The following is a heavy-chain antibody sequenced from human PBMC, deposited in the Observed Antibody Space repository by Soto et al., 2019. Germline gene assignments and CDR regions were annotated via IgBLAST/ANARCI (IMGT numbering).Heavy chain of an antibody. D-gene: IGHD6-19*01. Sequence: SETLSLTCAVSGDSGISNCYWGWVRQSPGKGLEWIADMFHSGSTNYGPSLESRVTLSVDKSKNQFSLKLNSVTAADTAVYFCVMSPGWYKIDSWGQGILVT. CDR2: MFHSGST. V-gene: IGHV4-4*02. CDR3: VMSPGWYKIDS. CDR1: GDSGISNCY. J-gene: IGHJ4*02.